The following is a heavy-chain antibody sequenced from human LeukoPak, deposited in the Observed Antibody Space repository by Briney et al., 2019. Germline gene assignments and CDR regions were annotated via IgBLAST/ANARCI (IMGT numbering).Heavy chain of an antibody. V-gene: IGHV3-21*01. J-gene: IGHJ5*02. CDR1: GFTFSSYS. Sequence: GGSLRLSCAASGFTFSSYSMNWVRQAPGKGLEWVSSISSSSYIYYADSVKGRFTISRDNAKNSLYLQMNSLRAEDTAVYYCAREYSSSWYLNWFDPWGRGTLVTVSS. CDR2: ISSSSYI. CDR3: AREYSSSWYLNWFDP. D-gene: IGHD6-13*01.